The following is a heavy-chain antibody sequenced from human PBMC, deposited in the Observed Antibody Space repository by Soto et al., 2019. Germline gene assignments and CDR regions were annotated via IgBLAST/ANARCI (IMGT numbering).Heavy chain of an antibody. CDR1: GFTFSSYA. D-gene: IGHD6-13*01. CDR3: AKNPEGIAAAGTTDY. J-gene: IGHJ4*02. CDR2: ISGSGGST. V-gene: IGHV3-23*01. Sequence: GGSLRLSCAASGFTFSSYAVSWVRQAPGKGLEWVSAISGSGGSTYYADSVKGRFTISRDNSKNTLYLQMNSLRAEDTAVYYCAKNPEGIAAAGTTDYWGQGTLVTVSS.